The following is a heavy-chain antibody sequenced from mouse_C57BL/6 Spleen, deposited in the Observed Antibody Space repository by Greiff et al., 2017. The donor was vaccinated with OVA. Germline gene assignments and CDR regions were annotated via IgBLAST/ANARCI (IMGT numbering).Heavy chain of an antibody. Sequence: EVKVEESGGDLVKPGGSLKLSCAASGFTFSSYGMSWVRQTPDKRLEWVATISSGGSYTYYPDSVKGRFTISRDNATNTLYLQMSSLKSEDTAMYYCARHVHYYGSSYGGAMDYWGQGTSVTVSS. CDR1: GFTFSSYG. V-gene: IGHV5-6*02. D-gene: IGHD1-1*01. CDR3: ARHVHYYGSSYGGAMDY. J-gene: IGHJ4*01. CDR2: ISSGGSYT.